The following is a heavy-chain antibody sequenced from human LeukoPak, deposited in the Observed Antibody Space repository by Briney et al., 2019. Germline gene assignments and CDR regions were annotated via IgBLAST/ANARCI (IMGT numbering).Heavy chain of an antibody. CDR3: AKDRWEPYYFDY. CDR2: IKSDGSST. CDR1: GFTFSGYW. J-gene: IGHJ4*02. Sequence: GGSLRLSCVASGFTFSGYWMHWVRQAPGKGLVGVSRIKSDGSSTSYAGSVKGRFTISRDNARNTLYLQMNSLRAEDTAVYYCAKDRWEPYYFDYWGQGTLVTVSS. D-gene: IGHD1-26*01. V-gene: IGHV3-74*01.